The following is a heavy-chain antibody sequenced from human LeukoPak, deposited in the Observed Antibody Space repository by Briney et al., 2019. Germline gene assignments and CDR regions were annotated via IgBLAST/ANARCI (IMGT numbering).Heavy chain of an antibody. Sequence: GASVKVSCKASGYTFTSYYMHWVRQARGQGLEWMGIINPSGGSTSYAQKFRGRVTMTRDMSTSTVYMELSSLRSEDTAVYYCARASRRFYWDYWGQGTLVTVSS. CDR2: INPSGGST. CDR3: ARASRRFYWDY. CDR1: GYTFTSYY. V-gene: IGHV1-46*01. D-gene: IGHD2/OR15-2a*01. J-gene: IGHJ4*02.